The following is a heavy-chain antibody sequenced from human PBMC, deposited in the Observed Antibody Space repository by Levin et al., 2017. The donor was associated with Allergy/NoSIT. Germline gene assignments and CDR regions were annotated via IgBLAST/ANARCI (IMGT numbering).Heavy chain of an antibody. V-gene: IGHV4-39*01. CDR3: ARHYCSSSRCFHYYYYGMDV. CDR1: GGSISSTSYY. CDR2: FYYGGRT. D-gene: IGHD2-2*01. Sequence: ASETLSLTCTVSGGSISSTSYYWGWIRQPPGKGLEWIGSFYYGGRTYYNPSLKSRATISVVTSENQFSLKLTSVTAADTAVYYCARHYCSSSRCFHYYYYGMDVWGQGTTVTVSS. J-gene: IGHJ6*02.